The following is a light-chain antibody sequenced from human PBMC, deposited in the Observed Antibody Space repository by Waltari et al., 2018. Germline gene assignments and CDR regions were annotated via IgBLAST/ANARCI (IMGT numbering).Light chain of an antibody. J-gene: IGLJ2*01. Sequence: QSALTQPASVSGSPGQSITISCTGTSSDVGGYNYVSWYQKHPGKAPKLLIYDVSNGPSGVSNSFSASKSGNTASLIISGLQSEDEADYYCSSYTSSTTLLLIFGGGTKLTVL. CDR3: SSYTSSTTLLLI. CDR1: SSDVGGYNY. CDR2: DVS. V-gene: IGLV2-14*03.